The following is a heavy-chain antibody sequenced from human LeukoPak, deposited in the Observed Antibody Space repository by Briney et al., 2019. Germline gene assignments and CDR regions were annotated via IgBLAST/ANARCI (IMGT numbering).Heavy chain of an antibody. CDR3: AKLPSSTSPLRHDAFDI. J-gene: IGHJ3*02. Sequence: PGGSLRLSCAASGFTFSSYGMHWVRQAPGKGLEWVAFIRYDGSNKYYADSVKGRFTISRDNSKNTLYLQMNSLRAEDTAVYYCAKLPSSTSPLRHDAFDIWGQGTMVTVSS. D-gene: IGHD2-2*01. CDR2: IRYDGSNK. V-gene: IGHV3-30*02. CDR1: GFTFSSYG.